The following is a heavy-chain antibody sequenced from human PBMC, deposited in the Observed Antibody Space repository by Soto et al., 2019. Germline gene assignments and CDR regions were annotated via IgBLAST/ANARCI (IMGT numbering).Heavy chain of an antibody. Sequence: SETLSLTCAVYGWSFSGYYWSWIRQPPGKGLEWIGEINHSGSTNYNPSLKSRVTISVDTSKNQFSLKLSSVTAADTAVYYCARGPRPTYDFWSGYSGGFDPWGQGTLVTVSS. V-gene: IGHV4-34*01. CDR1: GWSFSGYY. D-gene: IGHD3-3*01. CDR3: ARGPRPTYDFWSGYSGGFDP. J-gene: IGHJ5*02. CDR2: INHSGST.